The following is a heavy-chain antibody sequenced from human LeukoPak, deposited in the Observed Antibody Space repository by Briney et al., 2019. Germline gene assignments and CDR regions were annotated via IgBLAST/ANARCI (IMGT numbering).Heavy chain of an antibody. Sequence: PGGSLRLSCAASGFTFSSYSMNWVRQAPGKGLEWVSSISSSSSYIYYADSVKGRFTISRDNAKNSLYLQMNSLRAEDTAVYYCARALGDYDFWSGYYDVYYYYYYMDVWGKGTTVTVSS. J-gene: IGHJ6*03. CDR3: ARALGDYDFWSGYYDVYYYYYYMDV. CDR1: GFTFSSYS. D-gene: IGHD3-3*01. CDR2: ISSSSSYI. V-gene: IGHV3-21*01.